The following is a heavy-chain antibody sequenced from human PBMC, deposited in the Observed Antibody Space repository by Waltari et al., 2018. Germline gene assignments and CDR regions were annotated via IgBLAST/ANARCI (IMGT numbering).Heavy chain of an antibody. D-gene: IGHD1-26*01. CDR2: INHSGST. Sequence: QVQLQESGPGLVKPSGTLSLTCAVSGGSISRSNWWSWVRQPTGKGRGWIGEINHSGSTNYNPSIKRRVTISVDKSKNQFSLKLSSVTAADTAVYYCASNIGGSVDYWGQGTLVIVSS. CDR3: ASNIGGSVDY. CDR1: GGSISRSNW. V-gene: IGHV4-4*02. J-gene: IGHJ4*02.